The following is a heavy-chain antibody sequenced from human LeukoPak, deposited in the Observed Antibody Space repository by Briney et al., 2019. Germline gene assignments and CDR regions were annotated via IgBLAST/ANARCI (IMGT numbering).Heavy chain of an antibody. CDR2: ISGSGGST. CDR1: GFTFSSYA. D-gene: IGHD5-12*01. Sequence: PGGSLRLSCAASGFTFSSYAMSWVRQAPGKGLEWVSAISGSGGSTYYADSVKGRFTISRDNSKNTLYLQMNSLRAEDMAVYYCATPRRYSGYDPYWFDPWGQGTLVTVSS. V-gene: IGHV3-23*01. CDR3: ATPRRYSGYDPYWFDP. J-gene: IGHJ5*02.